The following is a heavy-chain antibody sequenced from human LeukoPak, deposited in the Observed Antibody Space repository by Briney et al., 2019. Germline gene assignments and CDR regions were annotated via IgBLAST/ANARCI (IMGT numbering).Heavy chain of an antibody. CDR3: ARDVVVVAATNYFDY. J-gene: IGHJ4*02. V-gene: IGHV3-33*01. D-gene: IGHD2-15*01. CDR1: GLTFTSYG. Sequence: QLVESGGGVVQPGRSLRLSCAASGLTFTSYGMHWVRQAPGRGLEWVAVIWYDGNRKYYEDSVKGRFTISRDNSKNTLYLQVNSLRADDTAVYYCARDVVVVAATNYFDYWGQGTLVTVSS. CDR2: IWYDGNRK.